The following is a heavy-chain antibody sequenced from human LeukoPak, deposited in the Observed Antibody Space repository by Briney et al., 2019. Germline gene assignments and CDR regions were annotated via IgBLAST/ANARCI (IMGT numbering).Heavy chain of an antibody. Sequence: ASVKVSCKASGYTFTSYGVSWVRQAPGQGLEWMGWISGYNGNTNYAQKLQGRVTMTTDTSTSTAYMELRSLRSDDTAVYYCARDTHGTSDAFDIWGQGAMVTVSS. CDR1: GYTFTSYG. CDR3: ARDTHGTSDAFDI. J-gene: IGHJ3*02. D-gene: IGHD1-26*01. CDR2: ISGYNGNT. V-gene: IGHV1-18*01.